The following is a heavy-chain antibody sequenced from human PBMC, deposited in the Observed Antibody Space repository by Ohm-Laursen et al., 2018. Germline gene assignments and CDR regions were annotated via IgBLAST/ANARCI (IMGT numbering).Heavy chain of an antibody. J-gene: IGHJ4*02. D-gene: IGHD1-1*01. Sequence: SLRLSCAASGFTFSTYWMTWVRQTPEKGLEWVATISPDGSEKFYVDSVEGRFTISRDNAETSLYLQMNSLRAEDTAVYFCLRDHTGSGAFWGRGTLVTVPS. CDR3: LRDHTGSGAF. V-gene: IGHV3-7*01. CDR1: GFTFSTYW. CDR2: ISPDGSEK.